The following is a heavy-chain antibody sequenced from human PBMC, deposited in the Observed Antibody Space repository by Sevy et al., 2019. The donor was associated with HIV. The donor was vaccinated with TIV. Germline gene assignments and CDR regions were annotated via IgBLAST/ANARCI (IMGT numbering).Heavy chain of an antibody. CDR1: GYSFTSYW. Sequence: GESLKISCKGSGYSFTSYWIGWVRQMPGKGLEWMGLIYPGDSDTRYSPSFQGQVTISVDKSISTAYLQWSSLQASDTAMYYCARRGYCSSTSCYPWFDYWGQGTLVTVSS. CDR2: IYPGDSDT. V-gene: IGHV5-51*01. J-gene: IGHJ4*02. CDR3: ARRGYCSSTSCYPWFDY. D-gene: IGHD2-2*01.